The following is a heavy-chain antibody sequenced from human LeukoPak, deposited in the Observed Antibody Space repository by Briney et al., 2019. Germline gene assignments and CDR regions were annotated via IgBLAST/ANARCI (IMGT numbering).Heavy chain of an antibody. V-gene: IGHV4-59*01. Sequence: SETLSLTCTVSGGSISSYYWSWLRQPPGKGLEWIGYIYYSGSTNYNPSLKSRVTISVDTSKNQFSLKLSSVTAADTAVYYCATWDYYGSGSYYSSDAFDIWGQGTMVTVSS. CDR3: ATWDYYGSGSYYSSDAFDI. CDR1: GGSISSYY. J-gene: IGHJ3*02. D-gene: IGHD3-10*01. CDR2: IYYSGST.